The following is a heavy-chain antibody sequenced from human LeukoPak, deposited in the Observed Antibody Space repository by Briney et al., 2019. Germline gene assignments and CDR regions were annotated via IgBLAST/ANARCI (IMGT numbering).Heavy chain of an antibody. V-gene: IGHV3-23*01. D-gene: IGHD3-16*01. Sequence: GGSLRLSCAASGFTVSSNYMSWVRQAPGKGLEWVSAISGSGGSTYYADSVKGRFTISRDNSKNTLYLQMNSLRAEDTAVSYCAKDKITSRYYDYVWGSYIYWGQGTLVTVSS. CDR3: AKDKITSRYYDYVWGSYIY. CDR1: GFTVSSNY. CDR2: ISGSGGST. J-gene: IGHJ4*02.